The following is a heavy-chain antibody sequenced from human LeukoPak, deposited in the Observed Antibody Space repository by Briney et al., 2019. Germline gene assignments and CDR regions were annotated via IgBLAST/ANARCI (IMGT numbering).Heavy chain of an antibody. Sequence: SETLSLTCTVSGYSISSGFYWGWIRQPPGKGLEWIGNIYHSGSTYYNPSLKSRVTISVDTSKNQFSLKLSSVTAADTAVYYCARDRDSSGYPPADYWGQGTLVTVSS. CDR2: IYHSGST. CDR1: GYSISSGFY. J-gene: IGHJ4*02. V-gene: IGHV4-38-2*02. CDR3: ARDRDSSGYPPADY. D-gene: IGHD3-22*01.